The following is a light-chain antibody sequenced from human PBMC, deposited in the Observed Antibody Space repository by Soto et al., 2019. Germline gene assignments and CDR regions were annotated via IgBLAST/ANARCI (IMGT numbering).Light chain of an antibody. V-gene: IGLV2-14*01. CDR1: SSDVGAYNY. CDR2: EVS. J-gene: IGLJ1*01. CDR3: SSYTTSRAYV. Sequence: QCALTQPASVSGSPGHSVTISCTGTSSDVGAYNYVSWYQQQSGKAPKLMIHEVSNRPSGVSNRFSGSKSGNTASLTISGLQAEDEADYYCSSYTTSRAYVFGIGTKVTVL.